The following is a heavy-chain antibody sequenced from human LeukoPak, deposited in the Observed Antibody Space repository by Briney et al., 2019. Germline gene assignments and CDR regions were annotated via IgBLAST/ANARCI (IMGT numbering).Heavy chain of an antibody. CDR1: GFTFSSYS. V-gene: IGHV3-21*01. D-gene: IGHD1-26*01. J-gene: IGHJ6*03. Sequence: RRSLRLSCAASGFTFSSYSMNWVRQAPGKGREGVSSISSSSSYIYYADSVKGRFTISRDNAKNSLYLQMNSLRPEDTAVYYCARDPYSGSYGDYYYYYMDVWGKGTTVTISS. CDR3: ARDPYSGSYGDYYYYYMDV. CDR2: ISSSSSYI.